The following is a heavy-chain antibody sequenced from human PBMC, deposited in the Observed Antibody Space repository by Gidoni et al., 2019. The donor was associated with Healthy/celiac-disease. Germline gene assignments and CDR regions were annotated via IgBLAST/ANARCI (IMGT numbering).Heavy chain of an antibody. CDR2: ISSSSSYI. CDR1: GLTFGSYS. CDR3: ARDGEQWLVHYYGMDV. D-gene: IGHD6-19*01. V-gene: IGHV3-21*01. Sequence: EVQLVESGGGLVKPGGSLRLSCAASGLTFGSYSMNWVRQAPGKGLEWVSSISSSSSYIYYADSVKGRFTISRDNAKNSLYLQMNSLRAEDTAVYYCARDGEQWLVHYYGMDVWGQGTTVTVSS. J-gene: IGHJ6*02.